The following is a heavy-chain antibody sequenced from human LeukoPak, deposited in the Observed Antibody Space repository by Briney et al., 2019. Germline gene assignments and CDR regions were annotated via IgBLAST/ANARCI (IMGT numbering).Heavy chain of an antibody. CDR3: ASAKWLRSLDY. CDR1: GGSISSGGSY. CDR2: INHSGST. J-gene: IGHJ4*02. D-gene: IGHD5-12*01. V-gene: IGHV4-39*07. Sequence: SETLSLTCTVSGGSISSGGSYLSWIRQPPGKGLEWIGEINHSGSTNYNPSLKSRVTISVDTSKNQFSLKLSSVTAADTAVYYCASAKWLRSLDYWGQGTLVTVSS.